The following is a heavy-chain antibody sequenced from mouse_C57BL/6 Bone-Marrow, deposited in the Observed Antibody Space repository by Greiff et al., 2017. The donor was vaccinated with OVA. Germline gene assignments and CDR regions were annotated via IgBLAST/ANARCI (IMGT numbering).Heavy chain of an antibody. Sequence: VQLQQSGAELARPGASVKLSCKASGYTFTSYGISWVKQRTGQGLEWIGEIYPRSGNTYYNEKFKGKATLTADKSSSTAYMELRSLTSEDSAVYFCARWDIYYYGSSPCAYWGQGTLVTVSA. CDR3: ARWDIYYYGSSPCAY. J-gene: IGHJ3*01. CDR2: IYPRSGNT. D-gene: IGHD1-1*01. CDR1: GYTFTSYG. V-gene: IGHV1-81*01.